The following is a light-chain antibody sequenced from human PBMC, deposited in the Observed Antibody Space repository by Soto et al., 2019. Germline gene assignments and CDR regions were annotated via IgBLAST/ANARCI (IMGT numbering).Light chain of an antibody. Sequence: DIQMTQSPSSLSASVGDRVTITCQASQDISNYLNWYQQKPGKAPKLLSYDASNLETGGPSRFSGSGSGTDFTFTFSSLQPEDIATYYCQQYDTLPYTFGQGTKLEIK. CDR2: DAS. V-gene: IGKV1-33*01. CDR1: QDISNY. CDR3: QQYDTLPYT. J-gene: IGKJ2*01.